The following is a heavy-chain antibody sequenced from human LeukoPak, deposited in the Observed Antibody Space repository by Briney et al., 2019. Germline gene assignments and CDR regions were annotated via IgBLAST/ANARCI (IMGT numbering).Heavy chain of an antibody. Sequence: GGSLRLSCAASGFTFSSYAMSWVRQAPGKGLEWVSVIGDTGGSTYYADSVKGRFTISRDNSKNTLYLQMNSLRAEDTAVYYCAKGGIMQSSSPGLQYFDLWGRGTLVSVSS. V-gene: IGHV3-23*01. CDR1: GFTFSSYA. CDR3: AKGGIMQSSSPGLQYFDL. J-gene: IGHJ2*01. D-gene: IGHD6-6*01. CDR2: IGDTGGST.